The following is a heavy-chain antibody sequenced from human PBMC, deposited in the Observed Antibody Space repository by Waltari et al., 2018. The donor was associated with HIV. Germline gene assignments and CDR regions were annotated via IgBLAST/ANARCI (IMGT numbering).Heavy chain of an antibody. CDR3: ARGGDCSSTSCYRWFDP. CDR1: GGTFSSYA. D-gene: IGHD2-2*02. Sequence: QVQLVQSGAEVKKPGSSVKVSCKASGGTFSSYAISWVRQAPGQGLEWMGGIIPIVGTANYAQKFQGRVTITADESTSTAYMELSSLRSEDTAVYYCARGGDCSSTSCYRWFDPWGQGTLVTVSS. V-gene: IGHV1-69*01. CDR2: IIPIVGTA. J-gene: IGHJ5*02.